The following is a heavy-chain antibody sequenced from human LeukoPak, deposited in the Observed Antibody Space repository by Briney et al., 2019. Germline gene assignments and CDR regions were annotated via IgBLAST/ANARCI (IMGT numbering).Heavy chain of an antibody. CDR1: GFTFTNYW. Sequence: GGSLRLSCAASGFTFTNYWMHWVRQAPGKGLVWVSRINSDGSSTDYADSVKGRFTISRDNAKNTLHLQMNSLRDDDTAVYYCVRDTRGGTADYWGQGTLITVSS. J-gene: IGHJ4*02. D-gene: IGHD3-10*01. CDR3: VRDTRGGTADY. CDR2: INSDGSST. V-gene: IGHV3-74*01.